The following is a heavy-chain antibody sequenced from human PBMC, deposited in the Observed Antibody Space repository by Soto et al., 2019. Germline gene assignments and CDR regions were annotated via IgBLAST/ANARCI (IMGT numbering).Heavy chain of an antibody. CDR2: IYYSGST. CDR3: VRGGTVVVAAFVWYYYRDV. J-gene: IGHJ6*03. Sequence: SETLSLTCTVSGGSISSYYWSWIRQPPGKGLEWIGYIYYSGSTNYNPSLKSRVTISVDTSKHQFSLKLSSVTAADTAVYFFVRGGTVVVAAFVWYYYRDVGGKGTTDTVSS. V-gene: IGHV4-59*01. D-gene: IGHD2-15*01. CDR1: GGSISSYY.